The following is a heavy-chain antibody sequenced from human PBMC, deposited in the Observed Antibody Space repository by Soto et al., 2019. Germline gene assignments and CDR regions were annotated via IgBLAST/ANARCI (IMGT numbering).Heavy chain of an antibody. D-gene: IGHD1-26*01. CDR2: IYCGST. CDR3: ARRGVKVGATALGY. J-gene: IGHJ4*02. Sequence: QLQLQESGPGLVKPSETLSLTCTVSGGSISSSSYYWDWIRQPPGKGLEWIGSIYCGSTYYNPSLKSRVTISVDTSKNQFSLKLSSVTAADTAVYYCARRGVKVGATALGYWGQGTLVTVSS. V-gene: IGHV4-39*01. CDR1: GGSISSSSYY.